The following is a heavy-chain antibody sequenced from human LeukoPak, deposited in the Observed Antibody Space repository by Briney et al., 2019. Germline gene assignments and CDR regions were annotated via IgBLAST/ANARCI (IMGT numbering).Heavy chain of an antibody. V-gene: IGHV4-59*01. CDR1: GGSISSYY. J-gene: IGHJ6*02. Sequence: SETLSLTCTVSGGSISSYYWSWIRQPPGKGLEWIGYIYYSGSTNYNPSLKSRVPISVDTSKNQFSLKLSSVTAADTAVYYCASLPYYGMDVWGQGTTVTVSS. CDR3: ASLPYYGMDV. CDR2: IYYSGST.